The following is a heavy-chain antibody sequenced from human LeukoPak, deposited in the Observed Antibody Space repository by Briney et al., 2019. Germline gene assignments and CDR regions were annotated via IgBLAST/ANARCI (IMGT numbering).Heavy chain of an antibody. CDR1: GFTFDDFA. Sequence: GGSLRLSCAASGFTFDDFAMHWVRHAPGKGLEWVSSISWNSGAIGYADSVKGRFTISRDNGKNSLYLQMNSLRAEDMALYYCAKNMISAGRGTFDIWGQGTMVTVSS. CDR2: ISWNSGAI. CDR3: AKNMISAGRGTFDI. D-gene: IGHD1-14*01. J-gene: IGHJ3*02. V-gene: IGHV3-9*03.